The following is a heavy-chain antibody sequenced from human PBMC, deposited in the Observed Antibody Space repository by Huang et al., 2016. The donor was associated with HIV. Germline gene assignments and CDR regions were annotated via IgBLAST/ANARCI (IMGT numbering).Heavy chain of an antibody. CDR3: ANFIQYYDFPKLMDV. D-gene: IGHD3-3*01. CDR1: CGSISGSSYY. CDR2: IYYRGSP. Sequence: QLQLQELGPGLVKPSETLSLTCSVSCGSISGSSYYWGWIRQPPGKGLELIGNIYYRGSPYYNPSLKSRVTISVDTSKYQFTLKLNSVTAADTAVYYYANFIQYYDFPKLMDVWGQGTTVTVSS. J-gene: IGHJ6*02. V-gene: IGHV4-39*01.